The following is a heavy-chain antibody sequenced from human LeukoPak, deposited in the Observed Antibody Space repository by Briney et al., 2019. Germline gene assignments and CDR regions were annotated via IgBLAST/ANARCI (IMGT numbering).Heavy chain of an antibody. Sequence: SETLSLTCTVSGDSSDNNGFYWGWIRQPPGKGLEWIGNIYYSGSTYYNPSLKSRVTTSVDTSKNQFSLKLSSVTAADTAVYYCARGTRGSDSSFDIWGQGTLVTVSS. CDR3: ARGTRGSDSSFDI. J-gene: IGHJ4*02. CDR2: IYYSGST. CDR1: GDSSDNNGFY. V-gene: IGHV4-39*07. D-gene: IGHD1-1*01.